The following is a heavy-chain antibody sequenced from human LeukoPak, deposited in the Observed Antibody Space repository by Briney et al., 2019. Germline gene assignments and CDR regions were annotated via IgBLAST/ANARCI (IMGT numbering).Heavy chain of an antibody. V-gene: IGHV4-39*01. J-gene: IGHJ3*02. Sequence: SETLSLPFTVTGGSISSSSYYWGWIRPPPGKGLEWIGSIYYSGSTYYNPSLKSRVTISVDTSKNQFSLKLSSVTAADTAVYYCARVTIFGVVIIPKFDAFDIWGQGTMVTVSS. D-gene: IGHD3-3*01. CDR1: GGSISSSSYY. CDR3: ARVTIFGVVIIPKFDAFDI. CDR2: IYYSGST.